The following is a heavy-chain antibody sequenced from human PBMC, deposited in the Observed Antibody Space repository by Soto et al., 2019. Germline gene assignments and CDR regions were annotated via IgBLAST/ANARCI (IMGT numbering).Heavy chain of an antibody. D-gene: IGHD3-22*01. CDR3: AKDMIVVVIADAFDI. J-gene: IGHJ3*02. Sequence: EVQLLESGGGLVQPGGSLRLSCAASGFTFSSYAMSWVRQAPGKGLEWVSAISGRGGSTYYADSVKGRFTISRDNSKNTLYLEMNSLRAEDTAVYYCAKDMIVVVIADAFDIWGQGTMVTVSS. V-gene: IGHV3-23*01. CDR2: ISGRGGST. CDR1: GFTFSSYA.